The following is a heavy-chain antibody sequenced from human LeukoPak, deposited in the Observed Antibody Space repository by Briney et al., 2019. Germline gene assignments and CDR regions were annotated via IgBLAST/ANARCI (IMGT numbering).Heavy chain of an antibody. D-gene: IGHD3-10*01. Sequence: PGGSLRLSCAASGFTFSDVWMSWVRQAPGKGLEWVGRIKSKTDGGTTDYAARVKGRFTISRDDSKNTLYLQINSLKTEHTAVYYCTTEAYYYGSGSFPSPFFNFWGQGTLVTVSS. J-gene: IGHJ4*02. CDR2: IKSKTDGGTT. CDR3: TTEAYYYGSGSFPSPFFNF. CDR1: GFTFSDVW. V-gene: IGHV3-15*01.